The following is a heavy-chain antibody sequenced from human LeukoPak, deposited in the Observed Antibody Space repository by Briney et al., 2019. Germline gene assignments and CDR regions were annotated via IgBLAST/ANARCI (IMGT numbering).Heavy chain of an antibody. J-gene: IGHJ4*02. D-gene: IGHD2-2*01. Sequence: GASVKVLYKASGYTFTGYYVHCVRQAPGQGLEWMGWINPNSGGTNYAQKLQGRVTMARATSIRTAYMEPSRLRSDDTAVYYSARVTISSPDFDYWGQGSVVTVSS. CDR1: GYTFTGYY. V-gene: IGHV1-2*02. CDR2: INPNSGGT. CDR3: ARVTISSPDFDY.